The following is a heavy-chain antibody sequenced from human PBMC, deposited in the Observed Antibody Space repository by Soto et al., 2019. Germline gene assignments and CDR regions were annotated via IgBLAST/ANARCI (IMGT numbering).Heavy chain of an antibody. CDR3: ARGPQWLRSDNWFDP. V-gene: IGHV4-59*02. CDR1: GASVSGYY. Sequence: QVQLQETGPGLVKPSETLSLTCTVSGASVSGYYLSWIRQTPGKGLEWIGNIHNSGASKYNPSLKSRVTISLDTSKNEFSLKIGSVTTADTAVYYCARGPQWLRSDNWFDPWGQGNLVTVSS. D-gene: IGHD5-12*01. CDR2: IHNSGAS. J-gene: IGHJ5*02.